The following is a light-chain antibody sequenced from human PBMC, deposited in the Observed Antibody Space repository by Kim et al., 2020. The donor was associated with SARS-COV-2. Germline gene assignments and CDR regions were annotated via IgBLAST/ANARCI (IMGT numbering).Light chain of an antibody. CDR3: QQYHTYPYT. Sequence: ASVGDRVTITCRASQGISNHLAWFQQKPGKAPKSLIYAASSLHSGVPSKFSGGGSGTDFTLTIISLQPEDFATYFCQQYHTYPYTFGQGTKVDIK. CDR2: AAS. J-gene: IGKJ2*01. V-gene: IGKV1-16*02. CDR1: QGISNH.